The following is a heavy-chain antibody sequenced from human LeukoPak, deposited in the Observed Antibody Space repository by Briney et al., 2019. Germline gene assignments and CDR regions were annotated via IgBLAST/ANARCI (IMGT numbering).Heavy chain of an antibody. CDR1: GFTFSSYS. D-gene: IGHD2-2*01. CDR3: AREGYCSSTSCFFGNYYYYYGMDV. V-gene: IGHV3-21*01. J-gene: IGHJ6*02. Sequence: GGSLRLSCAASGFTFSSYSMNWVRQAPGKGLEWVSSISSSSSYIYYADSVKRRFTISRDNAKNSLYLQMNSLRAEDTAVYYCAREGYCSSTSCFFGNYYYYYGMDVWGQGTTVTVSS. CDR2: ISSSSSYI.